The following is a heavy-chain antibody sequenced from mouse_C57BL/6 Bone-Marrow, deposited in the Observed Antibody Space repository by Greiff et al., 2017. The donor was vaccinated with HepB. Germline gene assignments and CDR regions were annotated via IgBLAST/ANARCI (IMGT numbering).Heavy chain of an antibody. CDR2: IDPSDSYT. Sequence: QVHVKQPGAELVRPGTSVKLSCKASGYTFTSYWMHWVKQRPGQGLEWIGVIDPSDSYTNYNQKFKGKATLTVDTSSSTAYMQLSSLTSEDSAVYYCARRTYYSKRDYAMDYWGQGTSVTVSS. J-gene: IGHJ4*01. CDR1: GYTFTSYW. V-gene: IGHV1-59*01. D-gene: IGHD2-5*01. CDR3: ARRTYYSKRDYAMDY.